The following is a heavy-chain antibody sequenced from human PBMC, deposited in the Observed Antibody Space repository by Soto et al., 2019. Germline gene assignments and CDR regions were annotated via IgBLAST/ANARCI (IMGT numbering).Heavy chain of an antibody. CDR3: TRYDTSGSNY. CDR2: ISAHNGNT. V-gene: IGHV1-18*01. J-gene: IGHJ4*02. CDR1: GYAFTTYG. D-gene: IGHD6-25*01. Sequence: QVHLVQSGAEVKKPGASVKVSCKGSGYAFTTYGITWVRQAPGQGLEWMGWISAHNGNTNYAQKLQGRVTVTRDTSTSTAYMELRSLRSDDTAVYYCTRYDTSGSNYWGQGTLVTVSS.